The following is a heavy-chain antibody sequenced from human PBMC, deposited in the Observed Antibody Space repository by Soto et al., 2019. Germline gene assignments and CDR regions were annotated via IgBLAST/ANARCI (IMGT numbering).Heavy chain of an antibody. V-gene: IGHV3-23*01. CDR3: AKDSCSGGSCYWSRDDAFDI. Sequence: GGSLRLSCAASGFTFSSYAMSWVRQAPGKGLEWVSAISGSGGSTYYADSVKGRFTISRDNSKNTLYLQMNSLRAEDTAVYYCAKDSCSGGSCYWSRDDAFDIWGQGTMVTVSS. J-gene: IGHJ3*02. CDR2: ISGSGGST. D-gene: IGHD2-15*01. CDR1: GFTFSSYA.